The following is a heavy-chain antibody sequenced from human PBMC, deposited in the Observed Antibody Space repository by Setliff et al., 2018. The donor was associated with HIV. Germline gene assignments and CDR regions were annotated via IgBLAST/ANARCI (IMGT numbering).Heavy chain of an antibody. CDR3: TSEGHSFWSYFQH. CDR1: FGDFY. CDR2: IRTKTYGATT. V-gene: IGHV3-49*03. J-gene: IGHJ1*01. Sequence: FGDFYWNWIRQAPGKGLEWVGFIRTKTYGATTEYAASVKGRFTISRDDSESIAYLQMSSLKTEDTAVYYCTSEGHSFWSYFQHWGQGTLVTVSS. D-gene: IGHD2-8*02.